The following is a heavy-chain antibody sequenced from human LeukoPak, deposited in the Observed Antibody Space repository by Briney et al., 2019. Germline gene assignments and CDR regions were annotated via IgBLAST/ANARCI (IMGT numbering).Heavy chain of an antibody. CDR1: GYTFTSYG. CDR2: ISAYNGNT. CDR3: ARGMILYYDFWSGYPSPIDY. Sequence: ASVKVSCKASGYTFTSYGISWVRQAPGQGLAWMGWISAYNGNTNYAQKLQGRVTMTTDTSTSTAYMELRSLRSDDTAVYYCARGMILYYDFWSGYPSPIDYWGQGTLVTVSS. D-gene: IGHD3-3*01. V-gene: IGHV1-18*01. J-gene: IGHJ4*02.